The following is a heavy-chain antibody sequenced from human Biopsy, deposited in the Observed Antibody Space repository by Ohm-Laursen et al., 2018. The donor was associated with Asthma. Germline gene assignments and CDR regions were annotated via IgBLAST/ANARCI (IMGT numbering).Heavy chain of an antibody. V-gene: IGHV3-11*06. J-gene: IGHJ4*02. Sequence: LRLSLTASVCTFSHYNMYWIRQAPGKGLDWVSSITDTRRYIKYADSVMGGFTISRDNAKNSLYLQMNSLIAEDTAVYYCARDGPELPTELDYWGPGTLVTVSS. CDR3: ARDGPELPTELDY. D-gene: IGHD1-14*01. CDR1: VCTFSHYN. CDR2: ITDTRRYI.